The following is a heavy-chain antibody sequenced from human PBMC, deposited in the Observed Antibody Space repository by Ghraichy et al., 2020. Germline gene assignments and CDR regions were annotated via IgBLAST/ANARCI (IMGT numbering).Heavy chain of an antibody. Sequence: GGSLRLSCAASGFTFSDYWMSWVRQAPGKGLEWVANIKQDGSEFYYVDSVKGRFTISRDNAKNSLYLQMNSLRAEDTAVYYCAREPDYYDSTGYLYAFDIWGRGTMVTVSS. CDR3: AREPDYYDSTGYLYAFDI. J-gene: IGHJ3*02. V-gene: IGHV3-7*01. CDR1: GFTFSDYW. D-gene: IGHD3-22*01. CDR2: IKQDGSEF.